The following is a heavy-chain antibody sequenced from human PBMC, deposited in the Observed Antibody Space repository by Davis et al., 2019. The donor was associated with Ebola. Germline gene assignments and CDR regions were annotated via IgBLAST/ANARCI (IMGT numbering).Heavy chain of an antibody. CDR2: INPNSGGT. CDR3: ARDSSSIAAANWFDP. V-gene: IGHV1-2*02. J-gene: IGHJ5*02. Sequence: ASVQVSCKASGYIFTGYYIHWVRQAPGQGLEWMGWINPNSGGTNYAQKFQGRVTMTRDTSISTAYMELSRLRSDDTAVYYCARDSSSIAAANWFDPWGQGTLVTVSS. CDR1: GYIFTGYY. D-gene: IGHD6-13*01.